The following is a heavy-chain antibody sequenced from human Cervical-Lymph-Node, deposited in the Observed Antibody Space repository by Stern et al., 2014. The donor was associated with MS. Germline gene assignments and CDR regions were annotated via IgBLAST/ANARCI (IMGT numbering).Heavy chain of an antibody. CDR3: ARRGGYCSGGSCYSDAFDI. CDR1: GYSFTSYW. Sequence: QLVQSGAEVKKPGESLKISCKGSGYSFTSYWIGWVRQMPGKGLEWMGIIYPGDSDTRYSPSFQGQVTISADKSISTAYLQWSSLKASDTAMYYCARRGGYCSGGSCYSDAFDIWGQGTMVTVSS. CDR2: IYPGDSDT. J-gene: IGHJ3*02. V-gene: IGHV5-51*01. D-gene: IGHD2-15*01.